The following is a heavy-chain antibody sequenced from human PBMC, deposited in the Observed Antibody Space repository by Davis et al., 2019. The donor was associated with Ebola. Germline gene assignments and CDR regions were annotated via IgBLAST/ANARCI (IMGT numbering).Heavy chain of an antibody. Sequence: GGSLRLSCAASGFSFSSCSMNWVRQAPGKGLEWVSSISSSSSSRYYVDSVKGRFTISRDNSKKTLYLQMNSLRAEDTAVYYCAKSGLSFGVVKYHYGMDVWGKGTTVTVSS. CDR3: AKSGLSFGVVKYHYGMDV. V-gene: IGHV3-21*04. CDR2: ISSSSSSR. D-gene: IGHD3-3*01. CDR1: GFSFSSCS. J-gene: IGHJ6*04.